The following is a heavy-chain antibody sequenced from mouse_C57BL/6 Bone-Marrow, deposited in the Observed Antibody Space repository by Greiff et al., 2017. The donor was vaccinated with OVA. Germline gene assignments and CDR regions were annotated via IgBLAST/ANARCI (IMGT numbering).Heavy chain of an antibody. J-gene: IGHJ1*03. Sequence: VKLQESGAELARPGASVKLSCKASGYTFTSYGISWVKQRTGQGLEWIGEIYPRSGNTYYNEKFKGKATLTADKSSSTAYMELRSLTSEDSAGYFCARAHLYDGYYGWYFDVWGTGTTVTVSS. V-gene: IGHV1-81*01. CDR1: GYTFTSYG. CDR2: IYPRSGNT. CDR3: ARAHLYDGYYGWYFDV. D-gene: IGHD2-3*01.